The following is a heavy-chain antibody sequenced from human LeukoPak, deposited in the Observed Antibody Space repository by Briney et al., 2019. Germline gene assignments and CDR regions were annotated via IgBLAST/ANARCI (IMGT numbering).Heavy chain of an antibody. D-gene: IGHD6-13*01. Sequence: GGSLRLSCAASGFTFSSYEMNWVRQAPGKGLEWVSYISSSGSTIYYADSVKGRFTISRDNAKNSLYLQMNSLRAEDTAVYYCARAMGYSSSWYPPSYFDYWGQGTLVTVSS. CDR3: ARAMGYSSSWYPPSYFDY. CDR1: GFTFSSYE. J-gene: IGHJ4*02. V-gene: IGHV3-48*03. CDR2: ISSSGSTI.